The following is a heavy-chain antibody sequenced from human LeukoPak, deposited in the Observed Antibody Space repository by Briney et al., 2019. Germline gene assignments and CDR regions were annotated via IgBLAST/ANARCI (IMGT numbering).Heavy chain of an antibody. J-gene: IGHJ5*02. Sequence: PSETLSLTCTVSGGSISSYYWSWLRQPPGKGLEWIGYIYYSGRTNYNPSLKSRVTISVDTSKNQFSLKLSSVTAADTAVYYCARITPGNWFDPWGQGTLVTVSS. D-gene: IGHD1-14*01. CDR3: ARITPGNWFDP. V-gene: IGHV4-59*01. CDR1: GGSISSYY. CDR2: IYYSGRT.